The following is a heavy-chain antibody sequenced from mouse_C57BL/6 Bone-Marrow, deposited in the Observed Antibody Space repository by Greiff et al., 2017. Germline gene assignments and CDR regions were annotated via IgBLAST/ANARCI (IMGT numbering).Heavy chain of an antibody. J-gene: IGHJ3*01. CDR1: GFTFSDFY. V-gene: IGHV7-1*01. D-gene: IGHD2-10*02. CDR2: SRNKANDYTT. CDR3: ARDEGMYGNPFAY. Sequence: VKLMESGGGLVQSGRSLRLSCATSGFTFSDFYMEWVRQAPGKGLEWIAASRNKANDYTTEYSASVKGRFIVSRDTSQSILYLQMNALRAEDTAIYYCARDEGMYGNPFAYWGQGTLVTVSA.